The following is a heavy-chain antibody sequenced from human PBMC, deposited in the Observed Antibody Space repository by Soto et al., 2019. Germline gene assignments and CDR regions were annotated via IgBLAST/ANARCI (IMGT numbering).Heavy chain of an antibody. D-gene: IGHD2-15*01. Sequence: QVQLVQSGAEVKKPGSSVKVSCKASGGTFSSYAISWVRQAPGQGLEWMGGIIPIFGTANYAQKLQGRVTITADESTSTAYMELSSLRSEDTAVYYCAALVDCSGGSCYLGNFDYWGQGTLVTVSS. CDR2: IIPIFGTA. J-gene: IGHJ4*02. CDR1: GGTFSSYA. CDR3: AALVDCSGGSCYLGNFDY. V-gene: IGHV1-69*01.